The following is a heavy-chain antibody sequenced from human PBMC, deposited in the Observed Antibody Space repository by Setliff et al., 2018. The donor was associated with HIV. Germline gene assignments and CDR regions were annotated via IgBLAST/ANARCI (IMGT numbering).Heavy chain of an antibody. CDR3: ARGMDYYDTSGYYQYYFDY. D-gene: IGHD3-22*01. CDR2: INPNSDGT. V-gene: IGHV1-2*04. J-gene: IGHJ4*02. CDR1: GYIFTDYY. Sequence: ASVKVSCKASGYIFTDYYMHWVRQAPGQELGWMGRINPNSDGTNYAQKFQGWITMTRDTSISTAYMELSRLRSDDTAVYYCARGMDYYDTSGYYQYYFDYWGQGTLXTVSS.